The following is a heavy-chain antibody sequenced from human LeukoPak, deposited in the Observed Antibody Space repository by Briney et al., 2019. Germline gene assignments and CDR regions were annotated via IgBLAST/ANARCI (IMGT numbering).Heavy chain of an antibody. V-gene: IGHV1-18*04. J-gene: IGHJ5*02. Sequence: ASVKVSCKASGYTFTSYGISWVRQAPGQGLERMGWISAYNGNTNYAQKLKGRVTMTTDTSTSTAYMELRSLRSDDTAVYYCARDRGRCGSGSYPLGWFDPWGQGTLVTVSS. D-gene: IGHD3-10*01. CDR1: GYTFTSYG. CDR3: ARDRGRCGSGSYPLGWFDP. CDR2: ISAYNGNT.